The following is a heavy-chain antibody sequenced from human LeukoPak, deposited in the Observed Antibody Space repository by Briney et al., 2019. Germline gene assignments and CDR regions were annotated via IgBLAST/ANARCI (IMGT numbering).Heavy chain of an antibody. CDR3: ARDRAFHY. V-gene: IGHV4-4*02. J-gene: IGHJ4*02. Sequence: SETLSLTCAVSGGSISSSNSWSWVRQPPGKGLEWIGEIYHSGSTNYNPSLKSRVTISIDESKNQFSLKLNSVTAADTAVYYCARDRAFHYWGQGTLVTVSS. CDR2: IYHSGST. CDR1: GGSISSSNS.